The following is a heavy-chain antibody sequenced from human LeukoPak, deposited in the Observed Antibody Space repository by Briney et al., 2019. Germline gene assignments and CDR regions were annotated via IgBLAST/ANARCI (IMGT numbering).Heavy chain of an antibody. D-gene: IGHD1-14*01. Sequence: GGSLRLSCAASGFTFSSYWMHWVRQVPGKGLVWVARINPGGSSITYADSVRGRFTISRDNAKNTLYLQMDSLRAGDTGVYYCARSNQADDYWGQGTLVTVSS. CDR2: INPGGSSI. J-gene: IGHJ4*02. V-gene: IGHV3-74*01. CDR1: GFTFSSYW. CDR3: ARSNQADDY.